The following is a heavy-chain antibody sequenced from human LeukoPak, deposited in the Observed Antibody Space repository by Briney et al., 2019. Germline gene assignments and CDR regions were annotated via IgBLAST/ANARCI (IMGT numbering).Heavy chain of an antibody. J-gene: IGHJ4*02. D-gene: IGHD3-22*01. Sequence: QSGGSLRLSCAASGFTFSSYAMSWVRQAPGKGLEWVSTISGSGGSTYYADSVKGRFTISRDNSKNTLYLQMNTLRAEDTAVYYCAKDSPITMIVVVPLFHDYWGQGTLVTVSS. CDR1: GFTFSSYA. V-gene: IGHV3-23*01. CDR2: ISGSGGST. CDR3: AKDSPITMIVVVPLFHDY.